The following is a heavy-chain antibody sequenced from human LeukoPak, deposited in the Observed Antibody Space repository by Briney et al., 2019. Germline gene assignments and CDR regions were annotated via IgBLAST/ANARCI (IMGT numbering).Heavy chain of an antibody. V-gene: IGHV3-66*01. CDR1: GFTVSSNY. CDR2: IYSGGST. CDR3: ARRRGSIVVVPAAKPYAFDI. D-gene: IGHD2-2*01. Sequence: GGSLRLSCAASGFTVSSNYMSWVRQAPGKGLEWVSVIYSGGSTYYADSVKGRFTISRDNSKNTLYLQMNSLRAEDTAVYYCARRRGSIVVVPAAKPYAFDIWGQGTMVTVSS. J-gene: IGHJ3*02.